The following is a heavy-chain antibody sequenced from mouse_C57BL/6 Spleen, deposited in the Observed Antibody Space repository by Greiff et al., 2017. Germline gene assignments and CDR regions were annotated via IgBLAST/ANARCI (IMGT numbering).Heavy chain of an antibody. CDR1: GYTFTSYW. CDR3: ARGDYGRGAMDY. V-gene: IGHV1-69*01. CDR2: IDPSDSYT. Sequence: QVQLKQPGAELVMPGASVKLSCKASGYTFTSYWMHWVKQRPGQGLEWIGEIDPSDSYTNYNQKFKGKSTLTVDKSSSTAYMQLSSLTSEDSAVYYCARGDYGRGAMDYWGQGTSVTVSS. D-gene: IGHD1-1*01. J-gene: IGHJ4*01.